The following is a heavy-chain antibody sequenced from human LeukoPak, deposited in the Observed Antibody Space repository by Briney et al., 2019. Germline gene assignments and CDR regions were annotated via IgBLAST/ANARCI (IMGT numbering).Heavy chain of an antibody. CDR2: IYTSGST. D-gene: IGHD3-16*01. CDR1: GGSISSYY. V-gene: IGHV4-4*07. CDR3: ARASLDYDYVWGTAMGFDY. J-gene: IGHJ4*02. Sequence: SETLSLTCTVSGGSISSYYWSWIRQPAGKGLEWIGRIYTSGSTNYNPSPKSRVTMSVDTSKNQFSLKLSSVTAADTAVYYCARASLDYDYVWGTAMGFDYWGQGTLVTVSS.